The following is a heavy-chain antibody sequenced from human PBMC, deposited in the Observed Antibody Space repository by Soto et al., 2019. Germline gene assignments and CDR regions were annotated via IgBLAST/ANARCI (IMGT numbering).Heavy chain of an antibody. CDR2: ISGSGGST. V-gene: IGHV3-23*01. D-gene: IGHD6-13*01. CDR3: AKDRREQQLVSAFDY. Sequence: GGSLRLPCAASGFTFSSYAMSWVRQAPGKGLEWVSAISGSGGSTYYADSVKGRFTISRDNSKNTLYLQMNSLRAEDTAVYYCAKDRREQQLVSAFDYWGQGTLVTVSS. J-gene: IGHJ4*02. CDR1: GFTFSSYA.